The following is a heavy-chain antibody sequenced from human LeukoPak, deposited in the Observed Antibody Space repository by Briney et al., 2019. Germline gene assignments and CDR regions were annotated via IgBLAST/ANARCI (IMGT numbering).Heavy chain of an antibody. J-gene: IGHJ4*02. V-gene: IGHV4-59*01. D-gene: IGHD6-13*01. Sequence: ASETLSLTCTVSGGSISSYYWSWIRQPPGKGLEWIGYIYYSGSTNYNPSLKSRVTISVDTSKNQFSLKLSSVTAADTAVYYCAAYSSSWIDYWGQGTLVTVSS. CDR2: IYYSGST. CDR1: GGSISSYY. CDR3: AAYSSSWIDY.